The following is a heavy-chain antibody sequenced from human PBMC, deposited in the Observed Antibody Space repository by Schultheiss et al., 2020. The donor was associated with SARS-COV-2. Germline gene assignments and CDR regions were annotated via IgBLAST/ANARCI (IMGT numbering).Heavy chain of an antibody. CDR3: ARQFWGFGDPLDY. D-gene: IGHD3-10*01. V-gene: IGHV4-39*01. Sequence: SETLSLTCTVSGGSISSSSYYWGWIRQPPGKGLEWIGSIYYSGSTYYNPSLKSRVTISVDTSKNQFSLKLSSVTAADTAVYYFARQFWGFGDPLDYWGQGTLVTVSS. J-gene: IGHJ4*02. CDR2: IYYSGST. CDR1: GGSISSSSYY.